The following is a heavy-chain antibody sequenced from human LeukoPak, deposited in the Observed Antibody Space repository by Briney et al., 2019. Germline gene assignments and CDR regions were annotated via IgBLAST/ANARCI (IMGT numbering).Heavy chain of an antibody. J-gene: IGHJ6*02. Sequence: PGRSLRLSCAASGFTVNGNYMSWVRQAPGKGPEWVSYISSSSSTIYYADSVKGRFTISRDNAKNSLYLQMNSLRDEDTAVYYCARVGPLWFGELFTPLPYYYYYGMDVWGQGTTVTVSS. CDR1: GFTVNGNY. D-gene: IGHD3-10*01. CDR2: ISSSSSTI. V-gene: IGHV3-48*02. CDR3: ARVGPLWFGELFTPLPYYYYYGMDV.